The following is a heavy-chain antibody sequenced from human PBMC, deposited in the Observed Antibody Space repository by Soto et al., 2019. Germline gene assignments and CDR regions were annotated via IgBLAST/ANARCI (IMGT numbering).Heavy chain of an antibody. D-gene: IGHD1-26*01. V-gene: IGHV1-46*03. J-gene: IGHJ4*02. Sequence: QVQLVQSGAEVKKPGASVKVSCKASGYTFTSQNMHWVRQAPGQGLEWMGVINPSIGTTTYAQKFQRRVTMTRDTSTSSVYMEVSSLRSEDTAVYYCISTLGARFDYWGQGTLVTVSS. CDR1: GYTFTSQN. CDR3: ISTLGARFDY. CDR2: INPSIGTT.